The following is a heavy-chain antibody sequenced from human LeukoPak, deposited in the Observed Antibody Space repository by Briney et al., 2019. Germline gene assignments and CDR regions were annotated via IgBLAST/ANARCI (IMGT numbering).Heavy chain of an antibody. Sequence: SETLSLTCTVSGGSISSYYWSWIRQPPGKGLEWIGRIYTSGSTNYNPSLKSRVTISVDTSKNQFSLKLSSVTAADTAVFYCARLTVYYDFWSGYSDDAFDIWGQGTMVTVSS. CDR1: GGSISSYY. J-gene: IGHJ3*02. CDR2: IYTSGST. CDR3: ARLTVYYDFWSGYSDDAFDI. D-gene: IGHD3-3*01. V-gene: IGHV4-4*08.